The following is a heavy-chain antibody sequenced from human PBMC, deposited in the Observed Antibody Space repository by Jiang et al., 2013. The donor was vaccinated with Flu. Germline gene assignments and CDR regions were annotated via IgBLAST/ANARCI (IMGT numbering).Heavy chain of an antibody. CDR1: GFSLSNARMG. V-gene: IGHV2-70*11. D-gene: IGHD3-10*01. CDR3: ARAHDYGSGMHAFDI. Sequence: KPTQTLTLTCTVSGFSLSNARMGVSWIRQPPGKALEWLARIDWDDDKYYSTSLKTRLTISKDTSKNQVVLTMTNMDPVDTATYYCARAHDYGSGMHAFDIWGQGTMVTVSS. J-gene: IGHJ3*02. CDR2: IDWDDDK.